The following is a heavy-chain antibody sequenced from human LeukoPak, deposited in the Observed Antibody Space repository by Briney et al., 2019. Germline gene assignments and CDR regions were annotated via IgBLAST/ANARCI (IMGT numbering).Heavy chain of an antibody. J-gene: IGHJ5*02. CDR2: IYYSGST. CDR3: ARAWHNSWFDP. CDR1: GGSISSSSYS. V-gene: IGHV4-39*07. D-gene: IGHD1-20*01. Sequence: SETLSLTCTVSGGSISSSSYSWGWIRQPPGKGLEWVGSIYYSGSTYYNPSLKSRVTISVDTSKNQFSLKLSSVTAADTAVYYCARAWHNSWFDPWGQGTLVTVSS.